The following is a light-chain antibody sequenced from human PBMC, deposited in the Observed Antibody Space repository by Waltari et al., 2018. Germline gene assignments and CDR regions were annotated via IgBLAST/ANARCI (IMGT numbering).Light chain of an antibody. CDR2: AAS. J-gene: IGKJ1*01. V-gene: IGKV1-39*01. Sequence: DILMTQSPSSLSASVGDRVTITCRASQSISTYLNWYQQRPGEVPKVLIFAASSLQSGVPSRFIGSGSGTYFTLTVSSLQPEDFATYYCQQSYTTPWTFGQGTKVEVK. CDR3: QQSYTTPWT. CDR1: QSISTY.